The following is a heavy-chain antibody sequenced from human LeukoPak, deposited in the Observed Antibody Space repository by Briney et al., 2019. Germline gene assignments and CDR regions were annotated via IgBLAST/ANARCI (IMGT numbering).Heavy chain of an antibody. Sequence: GGSLRLSCAASGFTFSSYSMNWVRQAPGKGLEWVSYISSSSSTIYYADSVKGRFTISRDNSKNTLYLQMNSLRADDTAVYYCARRYCSNTRCYDDYWGQGTLVTVSS. V-gene: IGHV3-48*01. J-gene: IGHJ4*02. D-gene: IGHD2-2*01. CDR2: ISSSSSTI. CDR3: ARRYCSNTRCYDDY. CDR1: GFTFSSYS.